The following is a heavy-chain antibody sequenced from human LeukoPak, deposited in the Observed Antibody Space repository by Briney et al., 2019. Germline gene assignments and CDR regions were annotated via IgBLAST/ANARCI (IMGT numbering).Heavy chain of an antibody. J-gene: IGHJ6*02. D-gene: IGHD2-15*01. CDR2: IYYTGST. V-gene: IGHV4-59*01. CDR3: ARALPDGYCSGSSCYLTGLYGMDV. CDR1: GGSIKSYY. Sequence: SETLSLTCTVSGGSIKSYYWSWIRQPPGKGLECIGHIYYTGSTYYKPSLESRVTISVDMAKNQISLKLSSVTAADTAVYYCARALPDGYCSGSSCYLTGLYGMDVWGQGTTVTVSS.